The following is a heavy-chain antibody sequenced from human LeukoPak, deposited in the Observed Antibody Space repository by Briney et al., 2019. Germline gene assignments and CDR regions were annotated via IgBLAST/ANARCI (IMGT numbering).Heavy chain of an antibody. Sequence: SETLSLTCAVYGGSFSSYYWGWIRQPPGKGLEWIGSIYYSGSTYYNPSLKSRVTISVDTSKNQFSLKLSSVTAADTAVYYCARNTAITDYWGQGTLVTVSS. J-gene: IGHJ4*02. CDR1: GGSFSSYY. CDR2: IYYSGST. CDR3: ARNTAITDY. V-gene: IGHV4-39*01. D-gene: IGHD5-18*01.